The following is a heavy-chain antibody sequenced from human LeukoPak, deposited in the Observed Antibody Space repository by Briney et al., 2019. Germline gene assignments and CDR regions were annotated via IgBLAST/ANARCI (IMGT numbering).Heavy chain of an antibody. CDR3: ARAPSVRYGSGSYLDY. D-gene: IGHD3-10*01. J-gene: IGHJ4*02. CDR2: IYSGGST. V-gene: IGHV3-53*01. Sequence: PGGSLRLSCAASGFTVSSNYMSWVRQAPGKGLEWVSVIYSGGSTYYADSVKGRFTISRDNSKNTLYLQMNSLRAEDTAVYYCARAPSVRYGSGSYLDYWGQGTLVTVSS. CDR1: GFTVSSNY.